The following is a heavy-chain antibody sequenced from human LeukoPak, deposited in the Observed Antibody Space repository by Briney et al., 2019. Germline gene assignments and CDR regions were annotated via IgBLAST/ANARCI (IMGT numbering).Heavy chain of an antibody. CDR2: ISSSGSTI. V-gene: IGHV3-48*03. CDR3: ARSMGLLWFGELFRGGAFDI. D-gene: IGHD3-10*01. J-gene: IGHJ3*02. Sequence: GGSLRLSCAASGFTFSSYEMNWVRQAPGKGLEWVSYISSSGSTIYYADSVKGRFTFSRDNAKNSLYLQMNSLRAEDTAVYYCARSMGLLWFGELFRGGAFDIWGQGTMVTVSS. CDR1: GFTFSSYE.